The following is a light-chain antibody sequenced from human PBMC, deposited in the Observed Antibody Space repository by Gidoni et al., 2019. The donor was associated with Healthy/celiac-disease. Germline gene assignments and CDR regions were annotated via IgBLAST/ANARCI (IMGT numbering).Light chain of an antibody. V-gene: IGKV3-11*01. CDR2: DAS. CDR3: QQRSNWLFT. Sequence: ELVLTQSPSTLSLSPGERDTLSCRASQSVSSYLAWYQQKPGKAPRLLIYDASNRATGIPARFSGSGSGTDFTLTISSLEPEDFAVYYCQQRSNWLFTFGPGTKVDIK. CDR1: QSVSSY. J-gene: IGKJ3*01.